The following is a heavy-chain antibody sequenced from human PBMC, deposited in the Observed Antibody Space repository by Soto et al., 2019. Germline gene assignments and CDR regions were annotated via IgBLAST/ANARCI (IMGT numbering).Heavy chain of an antibody. V-gene: IGHV4-59*01. D-gene: IGHD3-3*01. CDR3: ARGVDYDFWSGPSPSDY. J-gene: IGHJ4*02. Sequence: SETLSLTCTVSGGSISSYYWSWIRQPPGKGLEWIGYIYYSGSTNYNPSLKSRVTISVDTSKNPFSLKLSSVTAADTAVYYCARGVDYDFWSGPSPSDYWGQGTLVTVS. CDR1: GGSISSYY. CDR2: IYYSGST.